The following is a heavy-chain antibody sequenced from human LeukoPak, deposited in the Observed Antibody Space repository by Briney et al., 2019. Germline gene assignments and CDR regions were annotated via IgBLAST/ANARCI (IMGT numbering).Heavy chain of an antibody. J-gene: IGHJ6*03. CDR2: IRYDGSNK. CDR1: GFTFSSYW. V-gene: IGHV3-33*08. CDR3: ARLRYNDFWSGHWKYYYYMDV. D-gene: IGHD3-3*01. Sequence: GGSLRLSCAASGFTFSSYWMSWVRQAPGKGLEWVAFIRYDGSNKYYADSVKGRFTISRDNSKNTLYLQMNSLRAEDTALYYCARLRYNDFWSGHWKYYYYMDVWGKGTTVTVSS.